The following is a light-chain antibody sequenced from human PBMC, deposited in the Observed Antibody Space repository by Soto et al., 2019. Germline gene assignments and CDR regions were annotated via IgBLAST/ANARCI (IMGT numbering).Light chain of an antibody. Sequence: QLVLTQSPSASASLGASVKLTCTLSSGHSNYAIAWHQQQPEKGPRYLMKLNSDGSHSKGDWIPDRFSGSSSGAERYLTISSLQSEDEADYYCQTWGTGLNVVFVGGTKLTVL. V-gene: IGLV4-69*01. CDR3: QTWGTGLNVV. J-gene: IGLJ2*01. CDR2: LNSDGSH. CDR1: SGHSNYA.